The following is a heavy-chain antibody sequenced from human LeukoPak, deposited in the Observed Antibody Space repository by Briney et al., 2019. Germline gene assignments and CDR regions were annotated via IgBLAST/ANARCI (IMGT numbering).Heavy chain of an antibody. Sequence: GRSLRLSCAASGFTFSSYAMHWVRQAPGKGLEWVAVISYDGSNKYYADSVKGRFTISRDNSKNTLYLQMNSLRAEDTAVYYCARGQGYSYGPVYYGMDVWGQGTTVTVSS. CDR3: ARGQGYSYGPVYYGMDV. V-gene: IGHV3-30-3*01. CDR2: ISYDGSNK. D-gene: IGHD5-18*01. J-gene: IGHJ6*02. CDR1: GFTFSSYA.